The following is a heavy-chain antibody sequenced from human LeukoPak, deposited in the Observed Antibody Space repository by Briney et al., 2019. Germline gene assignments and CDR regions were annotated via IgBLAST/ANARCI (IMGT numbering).Heavy chain of an antibody. CDR2: ISSSGDIT. Sequence: GGSLRLSCAASGFTFSDYYISWIRQAPGKRLEWVSDISSSGDITSYADSVKGRFTISRDNAKKSLHLQMNSLRAEDSAVYYCARETVAGTFDYWGQGTQVTVSS. J-gene: IGHJ4*02. CDR1: GFTFSDYY. CDR3: ARETVAGTFDY. D-gene: IGHD6-19*01. V-gene: IGHV3-11*01.